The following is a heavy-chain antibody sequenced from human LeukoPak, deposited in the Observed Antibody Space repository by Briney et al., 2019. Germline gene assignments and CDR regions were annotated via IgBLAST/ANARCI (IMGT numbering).Heavy chain of an antibody. CDR2: ISSNSGTI. D-gene: IGHD5-18*01. J-gene: IGHJ3*02. V-gene: IGHV3-9*03. CDR3: AGGPPYGYGPFDI. Sequence: GGSLRLSCGASGFTFDDYAMHWVRQGPGKGLEWVSGISSNSGTIGYADSVKGRFTISRDNAKNSLYLQMNSLRPEDMALYYCAGGPPYGYGPFDIWGRGTVVTVSS. CDR1: GFTFDDYA.